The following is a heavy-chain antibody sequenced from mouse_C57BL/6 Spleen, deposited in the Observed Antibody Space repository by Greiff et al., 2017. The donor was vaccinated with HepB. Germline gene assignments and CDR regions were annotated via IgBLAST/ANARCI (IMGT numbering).Heavy chain of an antibody. Sequence: QVQLQQPGAELVKPGASVKLSCKASGYTFTSYWMHWVKQRPGRGLEWIGRIDPNSGGTKYNEKFKSKATLTVDKPSSTAYMQLSSLTSEDSAVYYCARSGGVTDWYFDFWGTGTTVTVSS. CDR1: GYTFTSYW. V-gene: IGHV1-72*01. CDR3: ARSGGVTDWYFDF. CDR2: IDPNSGGT. J-gene: IGHJ1*03. D-gene: IGHD2-2*01.